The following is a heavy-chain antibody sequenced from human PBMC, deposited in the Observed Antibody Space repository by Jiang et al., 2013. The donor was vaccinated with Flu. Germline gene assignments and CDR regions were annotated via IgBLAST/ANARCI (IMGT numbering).Heavy chain of an antibody. CDR2: IIPILGIA. Sequence: GAEVKKPGASVKVSCKASGYTFSSYAISWVRQAPGQGLEWMGRIIPILGIANYAQKFQGRVTITADKSTSTAYMELSSLRSEDTAVYYCARLDSGYGDYVDAFDIWGQGTMVTVSS. D-gene: IGHD4-17*01. J-gene: IGHJ3*02. CDR1: GYTFSSYA. V-gene: IGHV1-69*04. CDR3: ARLDSGYGDYVDAFDI.